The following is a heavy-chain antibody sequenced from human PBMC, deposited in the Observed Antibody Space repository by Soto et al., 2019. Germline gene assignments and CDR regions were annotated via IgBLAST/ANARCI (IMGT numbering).Heavy chain of an antibody. Sequence: QVQLVQSGAEVKKPGSSVKVSCKASGGTFSSYAISWVRQAPGQGLEWMGGIIPIFGTANYAQKFQGRVTITADESTSTAYMELSSLRSEDTDVYYCARGAYDILTGYYTTNYYYYYGMDVWGQGTTVTVSS. D-gene: IGHD3-9*01. CDR1: GGTFSSYA. CDR2: IIPIFGTA. V-gene: IGHV1-69*12. CDR3: ARGAYDILTGYYTTNYYYYYGMDV. J-gene: IGHJ6*02.